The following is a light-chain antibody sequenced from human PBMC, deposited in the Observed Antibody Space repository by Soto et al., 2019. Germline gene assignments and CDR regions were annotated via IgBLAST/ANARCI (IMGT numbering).Light chain of an antibody. Sequence: DIVMTQSPLSLPVTPGEAASISCRSSQSLLHSNGYNFLDWYLQKPGQSPQILINLGSNRSSGVPDRFSGSGSGTDFTLKISRVEAEDVGVYYCMQALQSPRTVGQGTKVDIK. V-gene: IGKV2-28*01. CDR3: MQALQSPRT. J-gene: IGKJ1*01. CDR2: LGS. CDR1: QSLLHSNGYNF.